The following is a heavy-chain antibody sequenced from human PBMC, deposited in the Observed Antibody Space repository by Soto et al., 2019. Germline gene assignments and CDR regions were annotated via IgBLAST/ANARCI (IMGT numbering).Heavy chain of an antibody. CDR1: GFTLSRFV. Sequence: PGGSLRLSCSASGFTLSRFVMSWVRQAPGKGLEWVADITGSGYTSKEADSVKGRFTISRDNSKSTLYLQMNSLRAEDTAIYYCAQNGQWLATPPVAWGQGSLVTVSS. V-gene: IGHV3-23*01. J-gene: IGHJ4*02. D-gene: IGHD6-19*01. CDR3: AQNGQWLATPPVA. CDR2: ITGSGYTS.